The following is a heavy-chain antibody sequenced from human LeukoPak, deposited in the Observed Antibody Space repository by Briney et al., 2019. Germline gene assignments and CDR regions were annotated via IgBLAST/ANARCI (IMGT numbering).Heavy chain of an antibody. CDR3: ARSPPSINGWFGP. Sequence: SETLSLTCAVSGYSISSGYYWGWIRQPPGKGLEWIGSIYHSGSTYYNPSLKSRVTISVDTSKNQFSLKLSSVTAADTAVYYCARSPPSINGWFGPWGQGTLVTVAS. CDR2: IYHSGST. D-gene: IGHD2-8*01. CDR1: GYSISSGYY. V-gene: IGHV4-38-2*01. J-gene: IGHJ5*02.